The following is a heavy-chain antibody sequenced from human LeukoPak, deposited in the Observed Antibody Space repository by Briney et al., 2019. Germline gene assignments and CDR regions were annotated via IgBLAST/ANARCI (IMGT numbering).Heavy chain of an antibody. CDR2: ISGSGGST. Sequence: GGSLRLSCAASGFTFSSYSMNWVRQAPGKGLEWVSAISGSGGSTYYADSVKGRFTISRDNSKNTLYLQMNSLRAEDTAVYYCAKVNHLRGDFWSGYPDDYYYYGMDVWGQGTTVTVSS. J-gene: IGHJ6*02. V-gene: IGHV3-23*01. CDR3: AKVNHLRGDFWSGYPDDYYYYGMDV. CDR1: GFTFSSYS. D-gene: IGHD3-3*01.